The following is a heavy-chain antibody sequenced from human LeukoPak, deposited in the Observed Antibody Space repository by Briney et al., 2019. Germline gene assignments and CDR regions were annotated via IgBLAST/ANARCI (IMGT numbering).Heavy chain of an antibody. CDR2: IYYSGST. J-gene: IGHJ5*02. Sequence: SETLSLTCTVSGGSISSYYWSWIRQPPGKGLGWIGYIYYSGSTNYNPSLKSRVTISVDTSKNQFSLKLSSVTAADTAVYYCARLRDDDYGDYGWFDPWGQGTLVTVSS. CDR3: ARLRDDDYGDYGWFDP. D-gene: IGHD4-17*01. V-gene: IGHV4-59*01. CDR1: GGSISSYY.